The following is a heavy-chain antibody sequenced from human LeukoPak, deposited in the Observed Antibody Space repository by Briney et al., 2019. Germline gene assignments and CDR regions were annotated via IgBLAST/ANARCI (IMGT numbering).Heavy chain of an antibody. V-gene: IGHV3-23*01. CDR3: AKEGGTGTRFDY. CDR1: GFTFSSSA. D-gene: IGHD1-7*01. J-gene: IGHJ4*02. CDR2: ISGSGTGT. Sequence: GGSLRLSCAASGFTFSSSAMSGVRQAPGKGRYWVSAISGSGTGTYYADSVKGRFTISRDNSKNTFYLQMNSPRDEDTAVYYYAKEGGTGTRFDYWGQGTLVTASS.